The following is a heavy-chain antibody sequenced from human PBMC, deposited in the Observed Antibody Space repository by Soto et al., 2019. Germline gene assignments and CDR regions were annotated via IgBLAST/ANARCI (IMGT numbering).Heavy chain of an antibody. CDR2: IYWDDDN. CDR1: WFSLSTGGVG. CDR3: AHRPSVYDQTWFDS. V-gene: IGHV2-5*02. D-gene: IGHD5-12*01. Sequence: QITLKESGPPLVKPTQTLTLTCTFSWFSLSTGGVGVGWIRQPPGKALQWLALIYWDDDNRYNPSLKSRLTITKDTSKHQVVLTLTNMDPVDTATYYCAHRPSVYDQTWFDSWGQGTLVTVSS. J-gene: IGHJ5*01.